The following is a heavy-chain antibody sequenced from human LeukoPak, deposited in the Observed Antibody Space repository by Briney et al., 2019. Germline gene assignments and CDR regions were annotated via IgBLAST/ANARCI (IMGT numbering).Heavy chain of an antibody. V-gene: IGHV3-23*01. CDR1: GFTFSSYA. Sequence: PGGSLRLSCAASGFTFSSYAMSWVRQAPGKGLEWVSAISGRGYSTYYADSVKGRFIISRDNSRDTLYLQMNSLRAEDTAVYYCARGSGSILYYYYMDVWGKGTTVTISS. CDR3: ARGSGSILYYYYMDV. D-gene: IGHD3-10*01. CDR2: ISGRGYST. J-gene: IGHJ6*03.